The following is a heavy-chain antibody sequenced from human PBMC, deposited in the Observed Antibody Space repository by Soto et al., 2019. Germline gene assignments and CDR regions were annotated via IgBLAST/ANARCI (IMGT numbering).Heavy chain of an antibody. CDR3: ARIGYYGSGSYHLDI. Sequence: QLQLQESGPGLVKPSETLSLTCTVSGGSISSSSYYWGWIRQPPGKGLEWIGSIYYGGSTHYNPSLKSRVTVSVDTSKNQFSLKLSSVTAADTAVYYCARIGYYGSGSYHLDIWGQGTMVTVSS. V-gene: IGHV4-39*01. D-gene: IGHD3-10*01. CDR1: GGSISSSSYY. J-gene: IGHJ3*02. CDR2: IYYGGST.